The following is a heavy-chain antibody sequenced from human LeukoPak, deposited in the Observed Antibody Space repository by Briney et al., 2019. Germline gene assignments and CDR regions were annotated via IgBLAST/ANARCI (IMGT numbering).Heavy chain of an antibody. Sequence: ASVKGSCKASGYTFTGYYMHWVRQAPGQGLEWMGRINPNSGGTNYAQKFQGRVTMTRDTSISTAYMELSSLRSDDTALYYCATNIQENAFDIWGQGTMVTVSS. CDR1: GYTFTGYY. CDR3: ATNIQENAFDI. CDR2: INPNSGGT. D-gene: IGHD2-8*01. J-gene: IGHJ3*02. V-gene: IGHV1-2*06.